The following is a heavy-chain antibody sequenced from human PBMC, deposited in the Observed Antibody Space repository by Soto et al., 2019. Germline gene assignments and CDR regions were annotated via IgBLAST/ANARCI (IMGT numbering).Heavy chain of an antibody. Sequence: ASVKVSCKASGGTFSSYAISWVRQAPGQGLEWMGGIIPIFGTANYAQKFQGRVTITADKSTSTAYMELSSLRSEDTAVYYRARKAILSGTYGMDVWGQGTTVTVSS. V-gene: IGHV1-69*06. CDR2: IIPIFGTA. CDR3: ARKAILSGTYGMDV. J-gene: IGHJ6*02. D-gene: IGHD1-20*01. CDR1: GGTFSSYA.